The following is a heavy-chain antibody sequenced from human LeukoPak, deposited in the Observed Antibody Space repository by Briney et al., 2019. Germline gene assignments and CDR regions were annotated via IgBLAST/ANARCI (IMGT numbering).Heavy chain of an antibody. CDR1: GFTFSSYA. J-gene: IGHJ4*02. V-gene: IGHV3-23*01. CDR2: ISGSGGST. D-gene: IGHD3-22*01. CDR3: ARDYYDSSGYSPLLGY. Sequence: GGSLRLSCAASGFTFSSYAMSWVRQAPGKGLEWVSAISGSGGSTYYADSVKGRFTISRDNSKNTLYLQMNSLRAEDTALYHCARDYYDSSGYSPLLGYWGQGTLVTVSS.